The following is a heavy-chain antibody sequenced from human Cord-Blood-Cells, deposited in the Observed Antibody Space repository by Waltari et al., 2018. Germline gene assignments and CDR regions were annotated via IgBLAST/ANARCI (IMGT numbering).Heavy chain of an antibody. CDR1: GYSISSGYY. Sequence: QVQLQESGPGLVKPSETLSLTCAVSGYSISSGYYWGWIRQPPGKGLEWIGSIYHSGRTYYHPSLKSRVTISVDTSKNQFSLKRSSVTAADTAVYYCARDRVVPAATVFDYWGQGTLVTVSS. D-gene: IGHD2-2*01. CDR3: ARDRVVPAATVFDY. V-gene: IGHV4-38-2*02. J-gene: IGHJ4*02. CDR2: IYHSGRT.